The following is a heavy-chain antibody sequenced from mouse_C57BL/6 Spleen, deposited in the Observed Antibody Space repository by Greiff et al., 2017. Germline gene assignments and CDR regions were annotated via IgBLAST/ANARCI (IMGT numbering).Heavy chain of an antibody. J-gene: IGHJ3*01. Sequence: QVQLQQSGAELVMPGASVKLSCKASGYTFTSYWMHWVKQRPGQGLEWIGEIDPADSYTNYNQKFKGKSPLTVDKSSSTAYMQLSSLTSEDSAVYYCARSSYYSNYGFAYWGQGTLVTVSA. V-gene: IGHV1-69*01. D-gene: IGHD2-5*01. CDR2: IDPADSYT. CDR3: ARSSYYSNYGFAY. CDR1: GYTFTSYW.